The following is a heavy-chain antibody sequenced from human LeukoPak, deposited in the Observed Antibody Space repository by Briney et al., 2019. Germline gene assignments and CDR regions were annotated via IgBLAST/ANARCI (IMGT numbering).Heavy chain of an antibody. CDR1: GGSISNYY. D-gene: IGHD6-13*01. CDR3: ARQGSSSSEYFDY. J-gene: IGHJ4*02. CDR2: TYYSGST. V-gene: IGHV4-59*08. Sequence: SETLSLTCTVSGGSISNYYWSWSRQPPGKGLEHIGYTYYSGSTNYNPSLKRRVTISVDTSKNQFSLKLSSVTAADTAVYYCARQGSSSSEYFDYWGQGTLVTVSS.